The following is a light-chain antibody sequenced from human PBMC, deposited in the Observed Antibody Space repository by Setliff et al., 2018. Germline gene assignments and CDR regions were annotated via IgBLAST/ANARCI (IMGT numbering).Light chain of an antibody. Sequence: QSVLTQPASVSGSPGQSITISCTGTSSDVGGYNYVSWYQHHPGKAPKLMIYEVSNRPSGVSSRFSGSKSGNTASLTISGLQAEDEADYYCSSYTSSSTPVVFGGGTKGTVL. CDR2: EVS. CDR3: SSYTSSSTPVV. V-gene: IGLV2-14*01. J-gene: IGLJ2*01. CDR1: SSDVGGYNY.